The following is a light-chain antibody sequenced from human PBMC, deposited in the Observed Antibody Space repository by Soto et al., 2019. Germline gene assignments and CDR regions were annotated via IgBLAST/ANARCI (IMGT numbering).Light chain of an antibody. J-gene: IGKJ3*01. CDR1: QSIANY. Sequence: DIQMTQSPSSLPASVGDRVTITCRASQSIANYLNWYQQKPGKAPKLLIYAASTLESRVPSRFSGSGSGTDFNLTISSLQPEDFATYYCQQSYNTPRTFGPGTKLEIK. V-gene: IGKV1-39*01. CDR2: AAS. CDR3: QQSYNTPRT.